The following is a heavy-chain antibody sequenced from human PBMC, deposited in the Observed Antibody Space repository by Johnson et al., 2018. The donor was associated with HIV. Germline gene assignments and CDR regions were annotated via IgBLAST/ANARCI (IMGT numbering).Heavy chain of an antibody. V-gene: IGHV3-7*05. CDR2: IQPDGSDR. D-gene: IGHD2-2*01. Sequence: VQLVESGGGVVQPGSSLRLSCAASRFTVSTYLMNWVRQAPGKGPEWVATNIQPDGSDRSYADAVKGRFTISRDNAKNSLYLQMNSLRPEDTAFYYCAKDLPGTSRQEAFDIWGQGTMVTVSS. CDR1: RFTVSTYL. J-gene: IGHJ3*02. CDR3: AKDLPGTSRQEAFDI.